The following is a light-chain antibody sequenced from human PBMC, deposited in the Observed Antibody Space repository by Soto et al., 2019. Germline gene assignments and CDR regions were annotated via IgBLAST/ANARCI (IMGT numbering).Light chain of an antibody. CDR3: AAWDDSLSGGV. CDR2: SND. CDR1: SFNIGFNY. V-gene: IGLV1-47*02. J-gene: IGLJ1*01. Sequence: QSVLTQPPSASGTPGQTVTISCSGSSFNIGFNYVYWYQQLPGTAPKLLIHSNDERPSGVPDRFSGSKSGTSASLAISGLRSEDEAEYYCAAWDDSLSGGVFGTGTKLTVL.